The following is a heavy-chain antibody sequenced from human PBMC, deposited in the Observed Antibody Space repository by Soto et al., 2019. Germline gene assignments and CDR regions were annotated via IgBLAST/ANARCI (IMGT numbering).Heavy chain of an antibody. CDR1: GFTFSSYA. Sequence: LRLSCAASGFTFSSYAMSWVRQAPGKGLEWVSAISGSGGSTYYADSVKGRFTISRDNSKNTLYLQMNSLRAEDTAVYYCAKSSMSGSSWKDFDYWGQGTLVTVSS. V-gene: IGHV3-23*01. J-gene: IGHJ4*02. CDR2: ISGSGGST. D-gene: IGHD6-13*01. CDR3: AKSSMSGSSWKDFDY.